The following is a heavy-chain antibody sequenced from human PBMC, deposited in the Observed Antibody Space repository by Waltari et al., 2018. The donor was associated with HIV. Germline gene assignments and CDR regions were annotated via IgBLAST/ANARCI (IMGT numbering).Heavy chain of an antibody. V-gene: IGHV3-9*01. CDR3: AKDWGAVAGSYGMDV. J-gene: IGHJ6*02. Sequence: EVQLVESGGGWVQPGRSLRLSCATSGFTFDAYAMHWVRQAPGKGLEWVSVIRWNSGTIAYADSVKGRFTISRDNAKNYLYLQMSSLRIEDTAFYYCAKDWGAVAGSYGMDVWGQGTTVTVSS. CDR1: GFTFDAYA. CDR2: IRWNSGTI. D-gene: IGHD6-19*01.